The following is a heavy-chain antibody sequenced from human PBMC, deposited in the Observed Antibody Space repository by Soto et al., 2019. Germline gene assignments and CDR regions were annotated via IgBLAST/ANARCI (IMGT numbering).Heavy chain of an antibody. Sequence: QVQLQESGPGLVKPSETLSLTCTVSGASITNHYWSWIRQPPGKGLEWIGYVYYTGKTNCNPSLKSRVTMSMDTFKNQFSLNLTSVTAADTAVYYCAREYATAVTTFDYWGQGTLVTVSS. D-gene: IGHD4-17*01. CDR2: VYYTGKT. CDR1: GASITNHY. V-gene: IGHV4-59*11. J-gene: IGHJ4*02. CDR3: AREYATAVTTFDY.